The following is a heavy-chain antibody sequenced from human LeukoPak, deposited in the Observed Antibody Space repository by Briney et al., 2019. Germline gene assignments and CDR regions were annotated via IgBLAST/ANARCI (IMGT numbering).Heavy chain of an antibody. CDR1: GFTFSSYS. Sequence: PGGSLRLSCAASGFTFSSYSMNWVRQAPGKGLEWVALISYDGSVEKNAASVKGRFTISRDNSKNTLYLQMNSLRTDDTAVYYCARALGSSWDSSLDSWGQGTLVPVSS. D-gene: IGHD6-13*01. CDR3: ARALGSSWDSSLDS. CDR2: ISYDGSVE. J-gene: IGHJ4*02. V-gene: IGHV3-30*03.